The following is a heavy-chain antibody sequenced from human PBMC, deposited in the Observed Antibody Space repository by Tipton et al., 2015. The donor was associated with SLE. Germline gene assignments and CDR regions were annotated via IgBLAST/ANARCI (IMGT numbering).Heavy chain of an antibody. Sequence: TLSLTCTVSGVSVTRYYWSWIRQPPGKGLEWIGYIYYSWSSDYNPSLKSRVTMSADTSKNQFSLRLASVSAADTAVYYCARVPGTDGTFTWGQGTLVTVSS. CDR1: GVSVTRYY. CDR3: ARVPGTDGTFT. V-gene: IGHV4-59*02. CDR2: IYYSWSS. J-gene: IGHJ5*02. D-gene: IGHD1-26*01.